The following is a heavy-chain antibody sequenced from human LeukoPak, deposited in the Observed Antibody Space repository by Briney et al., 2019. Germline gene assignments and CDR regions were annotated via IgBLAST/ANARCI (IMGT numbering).Heavy chain of an antibody. CDR2: ISGSGGST. J-gene: IGHJ4*02. CDR3: ARGMVRRVITWGHFDY. Sequence: GGSLRLSCAASGFTFSSYAMSWVRQAPGKGLEWVSAISGSGGSTYYADSVKGRFTISRDNSKNTLYLQMNSLRAEDTAVYYCARGMVRRVITWGHFDYWGQGTLVTVSS. V-gene: IGHV3-23*01. D-gene: IGHD3-10*01. CDR1: GFTFSSYA.